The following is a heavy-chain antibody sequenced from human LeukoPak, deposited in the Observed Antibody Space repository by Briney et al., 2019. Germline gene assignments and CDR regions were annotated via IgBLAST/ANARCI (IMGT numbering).Heavy chain of an antibody. CDR3: ARGKAAAALRRTNRSLGSRFDY. CDR1: GGSISSGDYY. CDR2: INHSGST. J-gene: IGHJ4*02. V-gene: IGHV4-39*07. Sequence: PSETLSLTCTVSGGSISSGDYYWSWIRQPPGKGLEWIGEINHSGSTNYNPSLKSRVTISVDTSKNQFSLKLSSVTAADTAVYYCARGKAAAALRRTNRSLGSRFDYWGQGTLVTVSS. D-gene: IGHD6-13*01.